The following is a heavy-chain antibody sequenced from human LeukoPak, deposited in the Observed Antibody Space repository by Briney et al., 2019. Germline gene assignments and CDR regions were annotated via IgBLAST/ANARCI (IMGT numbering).Heavy chain of an antibody. CDR2: IIPIFGTA. J-gene: IGHJ4*02. D-gene: IGHD5-24*01. CDR1: GGTFSSYA. Sequence: SVKVSCKASGGTFSSYAISWVRQAPGQGLEWMGGIIPIFGTANYAQKFQGRVTITTDESTSTAYMELSSLRSEDTAVYYCARGPQGDGYNLWGTTNPADYWGQGTLVTVSS. CDR3: ARGPQGDGYNLWGTTNPADY. V-gene: IGHV1-69*05.